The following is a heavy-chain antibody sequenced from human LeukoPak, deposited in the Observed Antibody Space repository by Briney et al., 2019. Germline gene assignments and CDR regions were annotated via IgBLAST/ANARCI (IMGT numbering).Heavy chain of an antibody. CDR1: GFTFDDYA. J-gene: IGHJ4*02. CDR3: AKTYYYDSSGPLDY. CDR2: ISWNSGSI. D-gene: IGHD3-22*01. V-gene: IGHV3-9*01. Sequence: PGGSLRLSCAASGFTFDDYAMHWVRQAPGKGLEWVSGISWNSGSIGYADSVKGRFTISRDNAKNSLYLQMNSLRAEDTALYYCAKTYYYDSSGPLDYWGQGTLVTVSS.